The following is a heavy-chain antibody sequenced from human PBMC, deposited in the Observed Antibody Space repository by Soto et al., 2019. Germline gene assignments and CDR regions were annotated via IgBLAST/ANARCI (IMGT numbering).Heavy chain of an antibody. D-gene: IGHD1-26*01. V-gene: IGHV4-61*01. J-gene: IGHJ4*02. Sequence: SXTPSLTCTVSGASASSGNYYWSWIRQPPGKGLECIXYISYXGSTHSNPSLXXRVTISIXXSKKTFSLKLSSVTAADPAVYYCARGSGSHYAYWGQGTLVTASS. CDR2: ISYXGST. CDR1: GASASSGNYY. CDR3: ARGSGSHYAY.